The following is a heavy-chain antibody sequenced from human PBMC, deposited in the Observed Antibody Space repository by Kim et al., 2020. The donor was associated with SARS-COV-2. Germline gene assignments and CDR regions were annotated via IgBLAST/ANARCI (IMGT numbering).Heavy chain of an antibody. J-gene: IGHJ4*02. CDR1: GFTFAKAW. Sequence: GGSLRLSCAASGFTFAKAWMTWVRQPPGKGLEWVGLIKSKAGGEATDYAAPVRGRFTISRDDSKNTVYLQMNSLKTEDTGVYYCVHYAAETHSTDKWGQGTLVTVSS. D-gene: IGHD3-16*01. CDR2: IKSKAGGEAT. V-gene: IGHV3-15*01. CDR3: VHYAAETHSTDK.